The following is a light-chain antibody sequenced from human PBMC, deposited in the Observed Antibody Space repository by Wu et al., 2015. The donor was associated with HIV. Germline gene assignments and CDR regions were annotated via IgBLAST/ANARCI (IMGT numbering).Light chain of an antibody. Sequence: EILLTQSPATLSLSPGERATLSCRASQSVSSSLAWYQQKPGQAPSLLIYDASNRATGIPARFSGSGSGTDFTLIISSLEPEDFAVYYCQQRSNWPLTFGGGTKVEIK. CDR1: QSVSSS. CDR3: QQRSNWPLT. J-gene: IGKJ4*01. CDR2: DAS. V-gene: IGKV3-11*01.